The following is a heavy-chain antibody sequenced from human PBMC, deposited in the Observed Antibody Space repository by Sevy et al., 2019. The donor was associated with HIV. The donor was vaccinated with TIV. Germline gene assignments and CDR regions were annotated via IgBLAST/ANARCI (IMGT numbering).Heavy chain of an antibody. J-gene: IGHJ4*02. V-gene: IGHV3-30*04. D-gene: IGHD3-22*01. Sequence: GGSLRLSCAASGFTFSSYAMHWVRQAPGKGLEWVAVISYDGSNKYYADSVKGRFTISRDNSKNTLYLQMNSLGAEDAAVYYCARDSHPFITMIQIWGQGTLVTVSS. CDR1: GFTFSSYA. CDR3: ARDSHPFITMIQI. CDR2: ISYDGSNK.